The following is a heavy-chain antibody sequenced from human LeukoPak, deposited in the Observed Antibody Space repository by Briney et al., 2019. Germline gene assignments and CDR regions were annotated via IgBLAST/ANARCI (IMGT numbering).Heavy chain of an antibody. CDR1: GYTFTGYY. J-gene: IGHJ4*02. V-gene: IGHV1-2*02. Sequence: SVKVSCKASGYTFTGYYMHWVGQAPGQGVEWMGWSNPNSGGTNYAQKFQGRVTMTRRTSISTAYMALSRLTYDATAVYYCAREYYYASGNYYNRIDYWGQGTLVTVSS. CDR3: AREYYYASGNYYNRIDY. D-gene: IGHD3-10*01. CDR2: SNPNSGGT.